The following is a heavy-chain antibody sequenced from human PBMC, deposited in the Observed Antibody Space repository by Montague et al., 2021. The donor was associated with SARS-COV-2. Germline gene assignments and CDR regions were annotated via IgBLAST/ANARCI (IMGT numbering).Heavy chain of an antibody. D-gene: IGHD6-13*01. CDR2: INHSGST. J-gene: IGHJ5*02. CDR1: GGSFSGYY. CDR3: TRGRVGISWYRERNNWFDP. V-gene: IGHV4-34*01. Sequence: SETLSLTCAVYGGSFSGYYWSWIRQPPGEGLEWIGEINHSGSTNYNPSLKSRVTISVDTSKNQFSLKLSSVTAADTAVYYCTRGRVGISWYRERNNWFDPWGQGTLVTVSS.